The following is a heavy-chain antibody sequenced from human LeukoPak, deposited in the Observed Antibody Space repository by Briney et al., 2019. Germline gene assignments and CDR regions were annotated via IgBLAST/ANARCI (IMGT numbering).Heavy chain of an antibody. V-gene: IGHV1-8*01. J-gene: IGHJ5*02. D-gene: IGHD3-22*01. CDR3: ARMDSSGDDNWFDP. CDR1: GYTFTSYD. CDR2: MNPDTGNT. Sequence: ASVKVSCKASGYTFTSYDINWVRQASGQGLEWMGWMNPDTGNTGYAQNFQGRVTMTRDTSIRTAYMELSSLTSEDTAVYYCARMDSSGDDNWFDPWGQGTLVIVSA.